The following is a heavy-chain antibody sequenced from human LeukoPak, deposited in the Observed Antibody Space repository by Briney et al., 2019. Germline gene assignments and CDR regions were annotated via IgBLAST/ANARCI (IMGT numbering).Heavy chain of an antibody. J-gene: IGHJ4*02. D-gene: IGHD1-1*01. CDR1: GGSISSSSYY. V-gene: IGHV4-39*02. CDR3: ARDTGPTEEGLFDY. CDR2: IYNSGTT. Sequence: SETLSLTCTVSGGSISSSSYYWGWIRQPPGKGLEWIGSIYNSGTTYYNPSLKSRVTIFVDTSKNQFSLKLSPVTAADTAVYYCARDTGPTEEGLFDYWGQGTLVTVSS.